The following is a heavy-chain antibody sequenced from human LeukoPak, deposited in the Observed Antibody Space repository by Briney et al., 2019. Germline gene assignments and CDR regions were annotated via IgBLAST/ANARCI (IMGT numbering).Heavy chain of an antibody. Sequence: GGPLRLSCAASGFTFSSYAMSWVRQAPGKGLEWVSAISGSGGSTYYADSVKGRFTISRDNSKNTLYLQMNSLRAEDTAVYYCARRAYYYDSSGYYNDYWGQGALVTVSS. CDR2: ISGSGGST. CDR3: ARRAYYYDSSGYYNDY. J-gene: IGHJ4*02. CDR1: GFTFSSYA. D-gene: IGHD3-22*01. V-gene: IGHV3-23*01.